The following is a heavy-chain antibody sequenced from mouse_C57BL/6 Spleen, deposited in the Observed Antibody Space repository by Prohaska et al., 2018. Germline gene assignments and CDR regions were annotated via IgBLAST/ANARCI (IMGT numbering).Heavy chain of an antibody. V-gene: IGHV1-26*01. J-gene: IGHJ1*03. CDR1: GYTFTDYY. Sequence: SGYTFTDYYMNWVKQSHGKSLEWIGDINSNNGGTSYNQKFKGKATLTVDKSSSTAYMELRSLTSEDSAVYYCARRMVRDWYFDVWGTGTTVTVSS. CDR2: INSNNGGT. CDR3: ARRMVRDWYFDV. D-gene: IGHD2-2*01.